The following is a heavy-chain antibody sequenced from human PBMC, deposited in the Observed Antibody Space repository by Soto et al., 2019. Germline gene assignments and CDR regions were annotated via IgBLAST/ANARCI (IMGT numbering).Heavy chain of an antibody. D-gene: IGHD6-19*01. CDR3: AKDKDSSGWSAFDI. J-gene: IGHJ3*02. Sequence: EVQLVESGGGLVQPGRSLRLSCEASGFTFNDYAMHWVRQAPGRGLEWVAGITWNAYSIAYADSVKGRFTISRDNAKSSLHLQMNNLRPDDTALYYCAKDKDSSGWSAFDIWGLGTRVTVSS. CDR1: GFTFNDYA. V-gene: IGHV3-9*01. CDR2: ITWNAYSI.